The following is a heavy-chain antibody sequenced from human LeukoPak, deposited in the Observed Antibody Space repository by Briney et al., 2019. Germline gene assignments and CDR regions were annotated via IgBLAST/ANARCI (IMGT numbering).Heavy chain of an antibody. J-gene: IGHJ6*03. CDR2: IIPIFVTA. Sequence: GASVKVSCKASGGTFSSYAISWVRQAPGQGLEWMGGIIPIFVTANYAQKFQGRVTITTDESTSTAYTELSSLRSEDTAVYYCARDRTPGSGSDYYYYYMDVWGKGTTVTVSS. V-gene: IGHV1-69*05. CDR1: GGTFSSYA. D-gene: IGHD1-26*01. CDR3: ARDRTPGSGSDYYYYYMDV.